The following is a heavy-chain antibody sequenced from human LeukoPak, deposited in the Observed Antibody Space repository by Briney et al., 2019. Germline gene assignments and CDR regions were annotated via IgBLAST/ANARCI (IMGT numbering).Heavy chain of an antibody. CDR1: GFTFSSYP. V-gene: IGHV3-30*14. J-gene: IGHJ5*02. CDR3: ATELAFPGTFDP. D-gene: IGHD1-1*01. CDR2: ISHDGSTK. Sequence: GGSLRLSCEASGFTFSSYPMFWVRQAPGKGPEWVAMISHDGSTKHYADTVKGRFTISRDNSKDTFSPQLNGLRAVDSGVYYCATELAFPGTFDPWGQGTLVIVSS.